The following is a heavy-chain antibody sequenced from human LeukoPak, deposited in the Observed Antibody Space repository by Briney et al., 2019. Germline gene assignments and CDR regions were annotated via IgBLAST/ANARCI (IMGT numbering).Heavy chain of an antibody. CDR2: IYPGDSDT. J-gene: IGHJ4*02. Sequence: GESLKISCKGSGYSFTSYWIGWVRQMPGKGLEWMGIIYPGDSDTRYSPSSQGQVTISADKSISTAYLQWSSLKASDTAMYYCARTVVVAAHTENFDYWGQGTLVTVSS. D-gene: IGHD2-15*01. CDR1: GYSFTSYW. V-gene: IGHV5-51*01. CDR3: ARTVVVAAHTENFDY.